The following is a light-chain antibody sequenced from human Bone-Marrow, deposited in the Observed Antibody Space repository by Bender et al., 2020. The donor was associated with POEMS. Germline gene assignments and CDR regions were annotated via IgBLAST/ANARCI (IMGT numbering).Light chain of an antibody. CDR2: ADD. Sequence: QSVLTQPPSASGTPGQRVTISCSGGSIGRNPINWYQQLPGTAPRLVIYADDRRPSGVPNRFSGSKSGTSATLGITGLQTGDEADYYCGTWDTSLSAWAFGGGTRLTVL. J-gene: IGLJ3*02. CDR3: GTWDTSLSAWA. V-gene: IGLV1-44*01. CDR1: SIGRNP.